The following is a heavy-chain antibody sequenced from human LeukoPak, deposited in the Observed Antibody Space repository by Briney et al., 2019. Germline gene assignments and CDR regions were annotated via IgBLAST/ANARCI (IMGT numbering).Heavy chain of an antibody. Sequence: GGSLRLSCATSGFTFSDYAMHWVRQAPGKGLEWVSGISWNSGSIGYADSVKGRFTISRDNAKNSLYLQMNSLRAEDTALYYCAKANRYSKGAFDIWGQGTMVTVSS. CDR3: AKANRYSKGAFDI. J-gene: IGHJ3*02. V-gene: IGHV3-9*01. CDR1: GFTFSDYA. D-gene: IGHD6-13*01. CDR2: ISWNSGSI.